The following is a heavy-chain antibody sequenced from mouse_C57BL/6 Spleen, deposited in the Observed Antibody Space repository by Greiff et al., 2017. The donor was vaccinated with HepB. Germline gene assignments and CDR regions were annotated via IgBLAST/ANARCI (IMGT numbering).Heavy chain of an antibody. J-gene: IGHJ4*01. Sequence: VQLQQPGAELVRPGSSVKLSCKASGYTFTSYWMDWVKQRPGQGLEWIGNIYPSDSETHYNQKFKDKATLTVDKSSSTAYMQLSSLTSEDSAVYYCARSTAQVLYAMDYWGQGTSVTVSS. CDR1: GYTFTSYW. CDR2: IYPSDSET. CDR3: ARSTAQVLYAMDY. D-gene: IGHD3-2*02. V-gene: IGHV1-61*01.